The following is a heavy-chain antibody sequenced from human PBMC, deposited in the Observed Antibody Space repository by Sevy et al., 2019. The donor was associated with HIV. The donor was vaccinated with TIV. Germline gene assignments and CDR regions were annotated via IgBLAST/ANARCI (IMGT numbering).Heavy chain of an antibody. CDR1: GFTFHTYW. D-gene: IGHD1-26*01. J-gene: IGHJ6*02. V-gene: IGHV3-7*03. CDR3: ARDCNSRTCLWGLDV. Sequence: GGSLRLSCVASGFTFHTYWMSWVRQAPGKGLEWVAHIKVDGSEIYYVDSVKGRFTISRDNAKNSLYLQMNSLRVGDTGVYYCARDCNSRTCLWGLDVWGQGTTVTVSS. CDR2: IKVDGSEI.